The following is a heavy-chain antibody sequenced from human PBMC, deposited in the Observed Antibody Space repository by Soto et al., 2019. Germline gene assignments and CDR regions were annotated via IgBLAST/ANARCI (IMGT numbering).Heavy chain of an antibody. V-gene: IGHV1-46*01. J-gene: IGHJ6*02. CDR2: INPSGGST. CDR3: ARDLGGRYCSGGSCYSSYYYYGMDV. CDR1: GYTFTSYY. Sequence: QVQLVQSGAEVKKPGASVKVSCKASGYTFTSYYMHWVRQAPGQGLEWMGIINPSGGSTSYAQKSRGGVTMTRDTSTSTVYMELGSLRSEDTAVYYCARDLGGRYCSGGSCYSSYYYYGMDVWGQGTTVTVSS. D-gene: IGHD2-15*01.